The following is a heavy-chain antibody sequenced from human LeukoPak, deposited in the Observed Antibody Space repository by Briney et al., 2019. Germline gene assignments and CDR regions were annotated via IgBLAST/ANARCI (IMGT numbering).Heavy chain of an antibody. CDR3: AELGITMIGGV. CDR1: GFTFSSYS. Sequence: GGSLRLSCAASGFTFSSYSMNWVRQAPGKGLEWVSYISSSSTIYYADSVKGRFTISRDNAKNSLYLQMNSLRAEDTAVYYCAELGITMIGGVWGKGTTVTISS. CDR2: ISSSSTI. D-gene: IGHD3-10*02. J-gene: IGHJ6*04. V-gene: IGHV3-48*04.